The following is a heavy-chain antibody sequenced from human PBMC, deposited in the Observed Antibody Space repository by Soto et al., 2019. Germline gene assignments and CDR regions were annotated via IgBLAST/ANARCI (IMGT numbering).Heavy chain of an antibody. CDR2: ISGTGHRT. J-gene: IGHJ4*02. CDR1: GFTFSNFA. V-gene: IGHV3-23*01. Sequence: EVHLLESGGGLVQPGGSLRLSCAASGFTFSNFAVSWVRQTPEKGLEWVSAISGTGHRTYYADSAKGPFTVSRDNYKNLRYLQITSLRTEDTALYCCVQEARGYSELLSASFDSWGQGTLGTVAS. D-gene: IGHD3-3*01. CDR3: VQEARGYSELLSASFDS.